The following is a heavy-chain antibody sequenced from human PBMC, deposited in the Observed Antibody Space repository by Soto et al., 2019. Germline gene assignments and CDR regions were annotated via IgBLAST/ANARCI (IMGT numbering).Heavy chain of an antibody. J-gene: IGHJ4*02. CDR2: INSEGSNT. CDR3: TGKKEYSVYDAIDY. Sequence: GGSLRLSCAAAGFTFSNYWIYWVRQAPGKGLAWVSRINSEGSNTIYADSVEGRFTISRDNAKNTVFLQMNSLRAEDTAVYYCTGKKEYSVYDAIDYWGQGTLVTVSS. D-gene: IGHD5-12*01. V-gene: IGHV3-74*01. CDR1: GFTFSNYW.